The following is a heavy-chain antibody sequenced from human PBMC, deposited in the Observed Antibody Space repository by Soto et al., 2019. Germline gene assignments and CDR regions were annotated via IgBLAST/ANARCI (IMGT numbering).Heavy chain of an antibody. CDR1: GGSISSSSYY. V-gene: IGHV4-39*02. D-gene: IGHD6-6*01. CDR2: IYYSGST. Sequence: SETLSLTCTVSGGSISSSSYYWGWIRQPPGKGLEWIGSIYYSGSTYYNPSLKSRVTISVDTSKNQFSLKLSSVTAADTAVYYCARDLGSVYSSAYYFDYWGQGTLVTVSS. J-gene: IGHJ4*02. CDR3: ARDLGSVYSSAYYFDY.